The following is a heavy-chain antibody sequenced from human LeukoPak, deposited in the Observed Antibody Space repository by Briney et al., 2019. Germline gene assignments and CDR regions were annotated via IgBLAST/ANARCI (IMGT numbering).Heavy chain of an antibody. D-gene: IGHD4-11*01. CDR1: GYTFTSYD. J-gene: IGHJ6*03. CDR3: ARGTTVTTIVGFSYYYMDV. Sequence: ASVKVSCKASGYTFTSYDINWVRQATGQGLEWMGWMNPNSGNTGYAQKFQGRVTITRNTSISTAYMELSSLRSEDTAVYYCARGTTVTTIVGFSYYYMDVWGKGTTVTVSS. V-gene: IGHV1-8*03. CDR2: MNPNSGNT.